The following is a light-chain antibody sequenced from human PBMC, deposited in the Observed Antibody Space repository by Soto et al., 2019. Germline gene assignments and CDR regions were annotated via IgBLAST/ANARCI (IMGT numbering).Light chain of an antibody. CDR2: DAS. V-gene: IGKV3-11*01. J-gene: IGKJ5*01. Sequence: EIVLAQFPATLSLAPGDTATLSCKASQSVSNFLAWYQQRPGQAPRLLLFDASNRATGTPPRFSASGFGTDFNLTISSLEPEDFAVYFCQQRSNWPPITFGQGTRLEIK. CDR1: QSVSNF. CDR3: QQRSNWPPIT.